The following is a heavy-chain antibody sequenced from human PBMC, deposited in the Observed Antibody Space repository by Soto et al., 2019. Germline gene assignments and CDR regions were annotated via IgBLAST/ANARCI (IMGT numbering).Heavy chain of an antibody. D-gene: IGHD2-21*02. Sequence: EVHLVESGGGLVKPGGSLRLSCAASAFTFSTYSMNWVRQAPGKGLEWVSAISSSSDYIYYADSVRGRFTISRDNAKDSLYLQMNSRAVGDRAVFYCAGVTLAPVGTPRQSYGMDVWGKGTTVPVSS. CDR1: AFTFSTYS. CDR2: ISSSSDYI. CDR3: AGVTLAPVGTPRQSYGMDV. V-gene: IGHV3-21*06. J-gene: IGHJ6*04.